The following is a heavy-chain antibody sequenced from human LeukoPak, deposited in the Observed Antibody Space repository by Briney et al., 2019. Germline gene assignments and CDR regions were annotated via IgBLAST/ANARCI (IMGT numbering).Heavy chain of an antibody. V-gene: IGHV3-30*03. D-gene: IGHD1-26*01. CDR1: GFTFSSYG. Sequence: GGSLRLSCAASGFTFSSYGMHWVRHAPGKGLEWVAVISYDGSNENFGDSVKGRFTISRDKSKNTLYLQMNSLRAEDTAVYYCARDLSGRYVFDYWGRGTLVTVSS. CDR2: ISYDGSNE. CDR3: ARDLSGRYVFDY. J-gene: IGHJ4*02.